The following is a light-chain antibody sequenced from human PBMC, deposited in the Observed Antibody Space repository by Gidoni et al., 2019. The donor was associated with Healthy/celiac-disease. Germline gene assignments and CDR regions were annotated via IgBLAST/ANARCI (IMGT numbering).Light chain of an antibody. V-gene: IGKV1-9*01. J-gene: IGKJ2*01. CDR3: QQLNSYP. CDR1: QGISSY. CDR2: AAS. Sequence: DIQLTQSPSFLSASVGDRVTITCWASQGISSYLAWYQQKPGKAPKLLIYAASTLQSGVPSRFSGSGSGTEFTLTISCLQPEDFATYYCQQLNSYPFGQGTKLEIK.